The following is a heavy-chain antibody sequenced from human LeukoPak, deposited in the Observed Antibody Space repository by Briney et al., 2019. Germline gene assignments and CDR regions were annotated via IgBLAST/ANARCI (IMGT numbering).Heavy chain of an antibody. CDR1: GYTLTELS. J-gene: IGHJ3*02. V-gene: IGHV1-24*01. CDR3: ATDGPGNDAFDI. Sequence: GASVKVSCKVSGYTLTELSMHWVRQAPGKGLEWMGGFDPEDGETIYAQKFQGRVTMTEDTSTDTAYMELSSLRSEDTAVYYCATDGPGNDAFDIWGQGTMVTVSS. CDR2: FDPEDGET.